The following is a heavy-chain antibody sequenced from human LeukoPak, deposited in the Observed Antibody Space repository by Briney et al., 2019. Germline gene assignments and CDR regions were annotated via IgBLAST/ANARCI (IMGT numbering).Heavy chain of an antibody. J-gene: IGHJ6*02. D-gene: IGHD3-3*01. V-gene: IGHV1-2*02. CDR1: GYTFTSYY. CDR3: ARLSSVSAIFGVVNYYYGMDV. CDR2: INPNSGGT. Sequence: ASVKVSCKASGYTFTSYYMHWVRQAPGQGLEWMGWINPNSGGTNYAQKFQGRVTMTRDTSISTAYMELSRLRCDDTAVYYCARLSSVSAIFGVVNYYYGMDVWGQGTTVTVSS.